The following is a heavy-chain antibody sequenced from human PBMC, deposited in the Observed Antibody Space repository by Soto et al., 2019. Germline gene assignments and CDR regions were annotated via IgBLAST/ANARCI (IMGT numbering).Heavy chain of an antibody. D-gene: IGHD2-2*01. CDR3: TRHEGTSASRFDY. J-gene: IGHJ4*02. V-gene: IGHV3-73*02. CDR1: GFSFSGSA. Sequence: EVQLVESGGGLVQPGGSLKLSCAASGFSFSGSAIQWVRQASGKGLEWVGRIRTKANTYATAYAASVKDRFAISRDDSKNTAYLQMNSLKIEDTAVYYCTRHEGTSASRFDYWGQGTLVTVSS. CDR2: IRTKANTYAT.